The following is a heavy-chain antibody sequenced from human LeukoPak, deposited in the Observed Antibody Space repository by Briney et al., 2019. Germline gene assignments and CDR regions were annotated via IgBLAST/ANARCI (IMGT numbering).Heavy chain of an antibody. J-gene: IGHJ3*02. CDR3: ARDQNGQDDAFDI. V-gene: IGHV1-69*04. Sequence: SVKVSCKASGGTFSSYTISWVRQAPGQGLEWMGRIIPILGIANYAQKFQGRVTITADKSTSTAYMELSSLRSDDTAVYYCARDQNGQDDAFDIWGQGTMVTVSS. CDR1: GGTFSSYT. CDR2: IIPILGIA. D-gene: IGHD2-8*01.